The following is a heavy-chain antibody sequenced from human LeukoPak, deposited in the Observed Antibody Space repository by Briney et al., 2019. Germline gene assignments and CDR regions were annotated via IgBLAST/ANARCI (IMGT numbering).Heavy chain of an antibody. CDR3: ARDGAHTRAIWFGELPYYYYGMDV. CDR2: IIPILGIA. CDR1: GGTFSSYA. Sequence: ASVKVSCKASGGTFSSYAISWVRQAPGQGLEWMGRIIPILGIANYAQKFQGRVTITADKSTSTAYMELSSLRSEDTAVYYCARDGAHTRAIWFGELPYYYYGMDVWGQGTTVTVSS. D-gene: IGHD3-10*01. V-gene: IGHV1-69*04. J-gene: IGHJ6*02.